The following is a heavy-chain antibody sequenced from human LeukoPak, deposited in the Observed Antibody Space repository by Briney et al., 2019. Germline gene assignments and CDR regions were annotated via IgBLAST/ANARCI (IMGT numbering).Heavy chain of an antibody. J-gene: IGHJ4*02. CDR1: GYTLTSYG. CDR2: ISAYNGNT. CDR3: ARVVGDYYDSSGYYLDY. Sequence: ASVKVSCKASGYTLTSYGISWVRQAPGQGLEWMGWISAYNGNTNYAQKLQGRVTMTTDTSTSTAYMELRSLRSDDTAVYYCARVVGDYYDSSGYYLDYWGQGTLVTVSS. D-gene: IGHD3-22*01. V-gene: IGHV1-18*01.